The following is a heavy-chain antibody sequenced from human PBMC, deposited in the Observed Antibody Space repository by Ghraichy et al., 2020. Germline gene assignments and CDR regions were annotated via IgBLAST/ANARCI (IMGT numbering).Heavy chain of an antibody. CDR1: GFTVSSNY. J-gene: IGHJ4*02. CDR3: ATGGIKYCLDY. Sequence: GGSLRLSCTVSGFTVSSNYMTWVRQAPGKGLEWVSLIYSGGDIFYVDSVKGRFTISRHSSKNTLDLRMNSLRPEDTAVYYCATGGIKYCLDYWGQGTLVTVSS. V-gene: IGHV3-53*04. CDR2: IYSGGDI. D-gene: IGHD2-21*02.